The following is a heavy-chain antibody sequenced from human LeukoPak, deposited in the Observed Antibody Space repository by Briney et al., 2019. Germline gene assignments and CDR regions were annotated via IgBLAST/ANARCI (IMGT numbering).Heavy chain of an antibody. CDR1: GGSFGGYY. J-gene: IGHJ1*01. Sequence: SETLSLTCAVYGGSFGGYYWSWIRQPPGKGLEWIGEINHSGSTNYNPSLKSRVTISVDTSKNQFSLKLSSVTAADTAVYYCARDNRLXXXSKGYFQHWGQGTLVTV. CDR2: INHSGST. CDR3: ARDNRLXXXSKGYFQH. V-gene: IGHV4-34*01. D-gene: IGHD1-1*01.